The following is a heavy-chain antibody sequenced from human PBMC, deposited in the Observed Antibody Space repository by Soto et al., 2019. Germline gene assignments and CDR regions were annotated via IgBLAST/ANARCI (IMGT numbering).Heavy chain of an antibody. CDR2: IYYSGST. D-gene: IGHD5-18*01. CDR1: GGSISSSSYY. V-gene: IGHV4-39*01. J-gene: IGHJ6*02. CDR3: ARHPVDTAMVGTYGMDV. Sequence: PSETLSLTCTVSGGSISSSSYYWGWIRQPPGKGLEWIGSIYYSGSTYYNPSLKSRVTISVDTSKNQFSLKLSSVTAADTAVYYCARHPVDTAMVGTYGMDVWGQGTTVTVSS.